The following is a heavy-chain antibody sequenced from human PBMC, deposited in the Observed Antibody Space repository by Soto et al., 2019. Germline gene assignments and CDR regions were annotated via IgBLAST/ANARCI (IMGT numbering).Heavy chain of an antibody. V-gene: IGHV3-7*01. Sequence: GGSLRLSCAASGFTFSSYWMSWVRQAPGKGLEWVANRKKDGSEKYYVDSVKGRFTISRDNAKNSLYLQMNSLRAEDTAVYYCARGNTFGGVIVWGQGTLVTVSS. CDR3: ARGNTFGGVIV. CDR2: RKKDGSEK. CDR1: GFTFSSYW. J-gene: IGHJ4*02. D-gene: IGHD3-16*02.